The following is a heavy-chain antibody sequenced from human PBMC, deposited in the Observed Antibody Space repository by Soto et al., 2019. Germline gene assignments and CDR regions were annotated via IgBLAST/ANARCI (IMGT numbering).Heavy chain of an antibody. CDR2: IYQSGVT. V-gene: IGHV4-30-2*01. J-gene: IGHJ5*02. D-gene: IGHD6-19*01. Sequence: SETLSLTCNMSGDSYSISTYSWSWIRQPPGKALQWIGFIYQSGVTYYNPSLASRVSISLDRSNNQCSLKLKSVTAADTAVYFCAGMPYTSGLRFDPWGPGTLVTVS. CDR1: GDSYSISTYS. CDR3: AGMPYTSGLRFDP.